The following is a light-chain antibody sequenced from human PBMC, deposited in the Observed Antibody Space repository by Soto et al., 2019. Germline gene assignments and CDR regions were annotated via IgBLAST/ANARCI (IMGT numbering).Light chain of an antibody. CDR3: QQYYSYSLT. Sequence: FPLPESPSALFAIVGAIAPITCRSRPEIRKYLAWFQQKPGKAPKSLNYDASSLKSGVPSKFSGSGSGTDFTLTISSLQPEDFATYYRQQYYSYSLTFGRGTKVEIK. CDR2: DAS. J-gene: IGKJ4*01. V-gene: IGKV1-16*02. CDR1: PEIRKY.